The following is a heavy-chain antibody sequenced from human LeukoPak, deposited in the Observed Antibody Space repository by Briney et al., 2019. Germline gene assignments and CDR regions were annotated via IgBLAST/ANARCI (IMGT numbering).Heavy chain of an antibody. Sequence: SETLSLTCTVSGGSISSYYWSWIRQPPGKGLEWIGYIYYSGSTNYNPSLKSRVTISVDTSKNQFSLKLSSVTAADTAVYYCARGNTTMIVVGPMDVWGQGTTVTVSS. V-gene: IGHV4-59*01. CDR1: GGSISSYY. CDR2: IYYSGST. D-gene: IGHD3-22*01. J-gene: IGHJ6*02. CDR3: ARGNTTMIVVGPMDV.